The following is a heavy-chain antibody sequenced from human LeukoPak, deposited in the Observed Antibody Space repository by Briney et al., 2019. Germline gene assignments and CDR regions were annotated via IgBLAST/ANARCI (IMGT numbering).Heavy chain of an antibody. J-gene: IGHJ4*02. CDR2: VSGSAGGT. D-gene: IGHD3-22*01. Sequence: GGSLRLSCAVSGITLSNYGMSWVRQAPGKGLEWVAGVSGSAGGTYYADSVKGRFTISRDNAKNTLYLQLNNLRAEDTAVYFCAKRGVVIRVILVGFYKEAYYFDSWGQGALVTVSS. CDR1: GITLSNYG. CDR3: AKRGVVIRVILVGFYKEAYYFDS. V-gene: IGHV3-23*01.